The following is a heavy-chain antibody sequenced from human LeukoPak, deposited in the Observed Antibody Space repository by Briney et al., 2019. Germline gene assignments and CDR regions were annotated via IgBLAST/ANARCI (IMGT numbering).Heavy chain of an antibody. CDR1: GGSISSYY. CDR3: ARGRSYYDSTGYAY. V-gene: IGHV4-59*12. J-gene: IGHJ4*02. Sequence: SGTLSLTCTVSGGSISSYYWSWIRQPPGKGLEWIGYIYYSGSTNYNPSLKSRVTISVDTSKNQFSLKLTSVSAADTAVYYCARGRSYYDSTGYAYWGQGTQVTVSS. D-gene: IGHD3-22*01. CDR2: IYYSGST.